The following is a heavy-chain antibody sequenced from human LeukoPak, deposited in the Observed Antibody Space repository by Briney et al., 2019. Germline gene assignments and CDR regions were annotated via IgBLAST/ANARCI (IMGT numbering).Heavy chain of an antibody. CDR2: IHNDGNR. CDR1: GGSVSYCY. V-gene: IGHV4-4*07. Sequence: SETLSLTCSVSGGSVSYCYWSWIRQSAGKGLEWIGRIHNDGNRNYNPSLRARVTMSVDTSKNQFSLNLTSVTAADTAVYYCARRESQLYYYYYYMDVWGKGTTVTVSS. J-gene: IGHJ6*03. CDR3: ARRESQLYYYYYYMDV. D-gene: IGHD3-10*01.